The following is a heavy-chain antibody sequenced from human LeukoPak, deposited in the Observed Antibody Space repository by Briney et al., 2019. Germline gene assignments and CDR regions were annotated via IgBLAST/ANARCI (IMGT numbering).Heavy chain of an antibody. Sequence: TSETLSLTCAVSGGSISSSNWWSWVRQPPGKGLEWIGEIYHSGSTNYNPSLKSRVTISVDKSKNQFSLKLSSVTAADTAVYYCARAGYYYGSGRQLDYWGQGTLVTVSS. J-gene: IGHJ4*02. V-gene: IGHV4-4*02. CDR1: GGSISSSNW. CDR2: IYHSGST. D-gene: IGHD3-10*01. CDR3: ARAGYYYGSGRQLDY.